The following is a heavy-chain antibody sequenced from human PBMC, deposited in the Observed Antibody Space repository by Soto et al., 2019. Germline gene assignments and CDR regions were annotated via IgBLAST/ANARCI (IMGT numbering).Heavy chain of an antibody. CDR3: AGAVDYGSGSYFTHHTWFDP. Sequence: SETLSLTCTVSGGSISSSSYYWGWIRQPPGKGLEWIGSIYYSGSTYYNPSLKSRVTISVDTSKNQFSLKLSSVTAADTAVYYCAGAVDYGSGSYFTHHTWFDPWGQGTLVTVSS. CDR1: GGSISSSSYY. D-gene: IGHD3-10*01. J-gene: IGHJ5*02. CDR2: IYYSGST. V-gene: IGHV4-39*01.